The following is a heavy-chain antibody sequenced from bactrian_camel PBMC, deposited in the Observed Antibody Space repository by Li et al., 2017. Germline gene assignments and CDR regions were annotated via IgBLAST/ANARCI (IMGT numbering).Heavy chain of an antibody. CDR1: GFTFSCND. J-gene: IGHJ4*01. D-gene: IGHD3*01. CDR2: ITTGGGGT. Sequence: VQLVESGGGLVQPGGSLRLSCVGSGFTFSCNDLNWVRQAPGQGLEWISAITTGGGGTYYADSVNGRFTISRDNAKNTAYLQMNSLKSEDTALYSCATPSDRRTSRRTWVGSGRRDCWGQGTQVTVS. CDR3: ATPSDRRTSRRTWVGSGRRDC. V-gene: IGHV3S40*01.